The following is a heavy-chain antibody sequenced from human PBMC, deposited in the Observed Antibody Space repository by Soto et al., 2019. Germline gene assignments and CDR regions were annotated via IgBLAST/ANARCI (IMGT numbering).Heavy chain of an antibody. CDR2: ISGSGGNI. D-gene: IGHD1-1*01. Sequence: GGSLRLSCAASGFTFSRYAMGWVRQAPGKGLEWVSVISGSGGNIHYADSVKGRFTISRDNSKNTLYLQMNSLRVEDTAVYNCATQDFRGTTGTTWGQGTLVTVS. CDR1: GFTFSRYA. V-gene: IGHV3-23*01. J-gene: IGHJ4*02. CDR3: ATQDFRGTTGTT.